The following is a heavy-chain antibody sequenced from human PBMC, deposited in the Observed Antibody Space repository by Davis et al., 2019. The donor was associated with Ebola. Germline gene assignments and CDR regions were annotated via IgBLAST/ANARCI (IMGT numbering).Heavy chain of an antibody. Sequence: PGGSLRLSCAASGFTFSSYAMHWVRQAPGKGLEWVAVISYDGSNKYYADSVKGRFTISRDNSKNTLYLQMNSLRAEDTAVYYCVKERITMVRGVNDAFDIWGQGTMVTVSS. CDR1: GFTFSSYA. J-gene: IGHJ3*02. CDR3: VKERITMVRGVNDAFDI. D-gene: IGHD3-10*01. V-gene: IGHV3-30-3*01. CDR2: ISYDGSNK.